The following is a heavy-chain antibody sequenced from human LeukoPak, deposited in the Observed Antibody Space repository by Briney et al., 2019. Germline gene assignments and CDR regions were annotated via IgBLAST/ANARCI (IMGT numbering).Heavy chain of an antibody. J-gene: IGHJ4*02. CDR2: INPTGGST. Sequence: ASVKVSCKASGYTFPSCFMHWVRQAPGQVLEWMGIINPTGGSTTYAQKFQGRVTMTRDTSTSTVYMELSSLRSDDTAVYYCARTAARRFDYWGQGTLVTVSS. D-gene: IGHD6-6*01. V-gene: IGHV1-46*01. CDR3: ARTAARRFDY. CDR1: GYTFPSCF.